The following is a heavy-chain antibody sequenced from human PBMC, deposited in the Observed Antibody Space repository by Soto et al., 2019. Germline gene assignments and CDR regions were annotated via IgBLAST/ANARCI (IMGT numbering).Heavy chain of an antibody. CDR2: INWNSETV. CDR1: GFTFVDYA. J-gene: IGHJ6*02. Sequence: GGSQRHSCATSGFTFVDYAMHWVRQIPGKGLEWVSGINWNSETVGYADSVKGRFTISRDSAKNSLYLQMTTLRPEDTALYFCARDQDLGGYDLRPMYGLDVWGQGTTVTVSS. CDR3: ARDQDLGGYDLRPMYGLDV. D-gene: IGHD5-12*01. V-gene: IGHV3-9*01.